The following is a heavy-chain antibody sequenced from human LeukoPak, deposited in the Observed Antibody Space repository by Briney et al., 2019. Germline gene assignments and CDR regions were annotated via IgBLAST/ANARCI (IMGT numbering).Heavy chain of an antibody. Sequence: ASVKVSCKASGYTFTSYDINWVRQVTGQGLEWMGWMNPNSGNTGYAQKFQGRVTMTRNTSISTAYMELSSLRSEDTAVYYCARGLVVPAASRWFDPWGQGTLVTVSS. V-gene: IGHV1-8*01. CDR2: MNPNSGNT. CDR1: GYTFTSYD. D-gene: IGHD2-2*01. CDR3: ARGLVVPAASRWFDP. J-gene: IGHJ5*02.